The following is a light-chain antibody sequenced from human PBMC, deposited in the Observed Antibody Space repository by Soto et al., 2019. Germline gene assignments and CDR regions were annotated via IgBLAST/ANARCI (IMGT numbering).Light chain of an antibody. CDR2: WAS. CDR1: QSVLHSSNDKNF. V-gene: IGKV4-1*01. Sequence: DIVLTQSPDSLAVSLGERATINCKSSQSVLHSSNDKNFLTWYQQKPGQPPKLLIYWASTRESGVPDRFSGGGSGTDFTLTISSLQAEDVAVYYCHQYYSGPWTFGQGTKVEIK. CDR3: HQYYSGPWT. J-gene: IGKJ1*01.